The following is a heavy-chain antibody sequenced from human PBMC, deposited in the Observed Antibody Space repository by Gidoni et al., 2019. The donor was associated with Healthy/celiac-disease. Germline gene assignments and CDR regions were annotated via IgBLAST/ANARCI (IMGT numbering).Heavy chain of an antibody. J-gene: IGHJ3*02. Sequence: EVQLVESGGGLVQPGGSLRLSCAASGFPFSSHPLSWVRQAPGKGLEWVSAISGSGGSTYYADSVKGRFTISRDNSKNTLYLQMNSLRAEDTAVYYCANDCSGGSCYSVASGAFDIWGQGTMVTVSS. V-gene: IGHV3-23*04. CDR2: ISGSGGST. D-gene: IGHD2-15*01. CDR1: GFPFSSHP. CDR3: ANDCSGGSCYSVASGAFDI.